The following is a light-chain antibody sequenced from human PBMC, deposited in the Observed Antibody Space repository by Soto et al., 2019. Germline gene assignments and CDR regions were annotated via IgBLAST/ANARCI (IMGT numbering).Light chain of an antibody. V-gene: IGLV2-14*01. Sequence: QSVLTQPASVSGSPGQSITISCTGTSSVVGGYNYVSWYQQHPGKVPKLMIYDVSNRPSGVSNRFSGSKSGNTASLTISGLQAEDEADYYCSSYTSSNTLVFGTGTKVTVL. CDR3: SSYTSSNTLV. CDR1: SSVVGGYNY. CDR2: DVS. J-gene: IGLJ1*01.